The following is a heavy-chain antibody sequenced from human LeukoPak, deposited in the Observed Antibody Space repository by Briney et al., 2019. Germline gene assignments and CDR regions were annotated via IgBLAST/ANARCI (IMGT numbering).Heavy chain of an antibody. CDR1: GGSISSYY. CDR2: IYTSGST. V-gene: IGHV4-4*07. D-gene: IGHD3-22*01. CDR3: ARECSLCYDSSGPYNWFDP. J-gene: IGHJ5*02. Sequence: SETLSLTCTVSGGSISSYYWSWIRQPAGKGLEWIGRIYTSGSTNYNPSLKSRVTMSVDTSKNQFSLKLSSVTAADTAVYYCARECSLCYDSSGPYNWFDPWGQGTLVTVSS.